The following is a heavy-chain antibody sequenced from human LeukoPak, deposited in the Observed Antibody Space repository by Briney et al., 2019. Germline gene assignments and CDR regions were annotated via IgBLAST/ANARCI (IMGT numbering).Heavy chain of an antibody. CDR1: GGSFSGYY. CDR3: ARSRLPSTLGAFDI. D-gene: IGHD4-11*01. V-gene: IGHV4-34*01. J-gene: IGHJ3*02. Sequence: PSETLSLTCAVYGGSFSGYYWSWIRQPSGKGLEWIGEINHSGSTNYNPSLKSRVTISVDTSKNQFSLKLSSVTAADTAVYYCARSRLPSTLGAFDIWGQGTMVTVSS. CDR2: INHSGST.